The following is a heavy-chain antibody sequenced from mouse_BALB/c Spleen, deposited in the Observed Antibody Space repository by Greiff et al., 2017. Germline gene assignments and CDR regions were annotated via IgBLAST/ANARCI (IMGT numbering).Heavy chain of an antibody. Sequence: VKLVESGPGLVAPSQSLSITCTVSGFSLTSYGVHWVRQPPGKGLEWLGVIWAGGSTNYNSALMSRLSISKDNSKSQVFLKMNSLQTDDTAMYYCARDPRYDGYYAMDYWGQGTSVTVSS. CDR3: ARDPRYDGYYAMDY. CDR2: IWAGGST. D-gene: IGHD2-14*01. CDR1: GFSLTSYG. V-gene: IGHV2-9*02. J-gene: IGHJ4*01.